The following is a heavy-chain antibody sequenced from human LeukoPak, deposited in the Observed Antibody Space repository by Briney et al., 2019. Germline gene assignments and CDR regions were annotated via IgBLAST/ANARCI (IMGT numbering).Heavy chain of an antibody. D-gene: IGHD3-9*01. CDR3: ATRYLRYLDWTDYYYYGMDV. CDR2: INPNSGGT. Sequence: ASVKVSCKASGYTFTGYYMHWVRQAPGQGLEWMGWINPNSGGTNYAQKFQGRVTMTRDTSISTAYMELSRLRSDDTAVYYCATRYLRYLDWTDYYYYGMDVWGQGTTVTVSS. V-gene: IGHV1-2*02. J-gene: IGHJ6*02. CDR1: GYTFTGYY.